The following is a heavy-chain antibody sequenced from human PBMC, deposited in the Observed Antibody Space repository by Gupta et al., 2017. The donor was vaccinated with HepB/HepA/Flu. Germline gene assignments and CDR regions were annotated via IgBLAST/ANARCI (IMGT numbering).Heavy chain of an antibody. Sequence: EVQLLASGGGLVQPGGSLRLSCAAPGFTFNNYPMIWVRQVPGKGLDWVSAVTSSGGSTYYADSVKGRFTISRDNSKNTLYLQMNSLRAEDTAVYYCAKGETGVDYWGQGTLVTVSS. CDR1: GFTFNNYP. J-gene: IGHJ4*02. D-gene: IGHD7-27*01. V-gene: IGHV3-23*01. CDR2: VTSSGGST. CDR3: AKGETGVDY.